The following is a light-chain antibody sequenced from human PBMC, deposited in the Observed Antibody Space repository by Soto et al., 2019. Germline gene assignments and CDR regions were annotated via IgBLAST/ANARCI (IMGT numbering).Light chain of an antibody. CDR1: QSIGDS. V-gene: IGKV1-5*03. CDR3: QHYNSYSEA. J-gene: IGKJ1*01. CDR2: KAS. Sequence: DIQMTQSPSTLSASVGDRVTITCRASQSIGDSLAWYQQKPGKAPKLLIYKASTLKSGVPSRFSGSGSGTEFTLTISSLQPDDFATYYCQHYNSYSEAFGQGTKVDIK.